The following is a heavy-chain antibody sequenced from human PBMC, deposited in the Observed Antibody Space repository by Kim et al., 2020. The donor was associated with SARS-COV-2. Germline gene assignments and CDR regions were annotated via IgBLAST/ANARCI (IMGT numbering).Heavy chain of an antibody. V-gene: IGHV3-21*01. CDR1: GFIFSSYS. Sequence: GGSLRLSCAASGFIFSSYSMNWVRQAPGKGLEWVSSISSSSSYIYYADSVKGRFTISRDNAKTSLYLQMNSLRAEDTAVYYCARREMADYYSDSNGYDIWGQGTMVTVSS. D-gene: IGHD3-22*01. CDR2: ISSSSSYI. J-gene: IGHJ3*02. CDR3: ARREMADYYSDSNGYDI.